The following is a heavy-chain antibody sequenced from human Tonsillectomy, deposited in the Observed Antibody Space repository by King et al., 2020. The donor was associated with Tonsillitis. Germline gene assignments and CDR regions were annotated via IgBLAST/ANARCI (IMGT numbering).Heavy chain of an antibody. Sequence: VQLQESGPGLVKPSETLSLTCSVSGGSMNNNNYFWGWIRQPPGKGLEYIGYIYYNGKTNNSPSLKSRVTISLDMSKNQFSLKIISVTAADTAVYYCARLTIGSGTRNYAFDIWGQGTMVTVSS. CDR3: ARLTIGSGTRNYAFDI. CDR1: GGSMNNNNYF. CDR2: IYYNGKT. D-gene: IGHD3-10*01. V-gene: IGHV4-39*07. J-gene: IGHJ3*02.